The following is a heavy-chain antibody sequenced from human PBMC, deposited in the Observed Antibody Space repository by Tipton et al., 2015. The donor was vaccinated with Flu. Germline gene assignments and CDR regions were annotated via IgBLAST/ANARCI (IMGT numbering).Heavy chain of an antibody. D-gene: IGHD3-22*01. CDR2: IWYDGSNK. CDR3: ARGNYYDSSGYYYRG. CDR1: GFTFSSYG. Sequence: SLRLSCAASGFTFSSYGMHWVRQAPGKGLEWVAVIWYDGSNKYYADSVKGRFTISRDNSKNTLYLQMNSLRAEDTAVYYCARGNYYDSSGYYYRGWGQGTLVTVSS. J-gene: IGHJ4*02. V-gene: IGHV3-33*01.